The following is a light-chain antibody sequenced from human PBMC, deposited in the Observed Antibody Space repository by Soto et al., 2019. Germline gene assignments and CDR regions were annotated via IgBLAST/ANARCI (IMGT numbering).Light chain of an antibody. CDR2: DAS. J-gene: IGKJ2*01. CDR3: QQRSNWPPVT. V-gene: IGKV3-11*01. Sequence: EIVLTQSPATLSLSPGERATLSCRASQSVSSYLAWYQQKPGQAPRLLLSDASNRATGLPARFSGSGSGTDFTLTISSLEPEDFAVYYCQQRSNWPPVTFGQGTKLEIK. CDR1: QSVSSY.